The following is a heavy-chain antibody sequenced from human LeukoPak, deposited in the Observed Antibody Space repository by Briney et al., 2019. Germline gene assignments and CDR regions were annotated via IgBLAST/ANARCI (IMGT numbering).Heavy chain of an antibody. V-gene: IGHV3-43*02. D-gene: IGHD3-9*01. CDR1: GFTFDYYA. J-gene: IGHJ3*02. CDR2: ISGDGSST. CDR3: AKDTPGFYDIVTGEDAFDI. Sequence: GGSLRLSCAAYGFTFDYYAMPWVRQAPGKGLEGVSLISGDGSSTYYAESVRGRFTISRDNSKNSLYLQMNSLRTEDTGLYYCAKDTPGFYDIVTGEDAFDIWGQGTMVTVSS.